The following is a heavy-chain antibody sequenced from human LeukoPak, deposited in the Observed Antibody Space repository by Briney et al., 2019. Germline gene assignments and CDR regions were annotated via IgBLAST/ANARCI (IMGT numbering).Heavy chain of an antibody. CDR1: GYTFTTYA. Sequence: ASVKVSCKASGYTFTTYAMHWVRQAPGQRLEWMGWISGGNGNTRYSQKFQGRVTCTRDTSASTAYMELSSLRSEDTAVYYCARQMPLGEFDYWGQGTLVTVSS. CDR3: ARQMPLGEFDY. D-gene: IGHD2-2*01. CDR2: ISGGNGNT. V-gene: IGHV1-3*01. J-gene: IGHJ4*02.